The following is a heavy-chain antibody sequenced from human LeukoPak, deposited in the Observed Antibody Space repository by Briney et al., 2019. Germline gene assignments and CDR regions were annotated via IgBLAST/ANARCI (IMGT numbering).Heavy chain of an antibody. CDR1: GFTVSSNY. CDR3: ARESEAVASDAFDI. J-gene: IGHJ3*02. D-gene: IGHD6-19*01. CDR2: IYSGGST. V-gene: IGHV3-66*01. Sequence: GGSLRLSCAASGFTVSSNYMSWVRQAPGKGLEWVSVIYSGGSTYYADSVKGRFTISRDNSKNTLYLQMNSLRAEDTAVCYCARESEAVASDAFDIWGQGTMVTVSS.